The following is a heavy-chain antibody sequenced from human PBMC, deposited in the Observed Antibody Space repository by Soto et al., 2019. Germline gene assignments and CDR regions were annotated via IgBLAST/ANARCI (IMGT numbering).Heavy chain of an antibody. CDR2: IIPIFGTA. J-gene: IGHJ3*02. Sequence: SVKVCCKASGGTFSSYASSWVRQAKRQGLEWMGGIIPIFGTANYAQKFQGRVTITADESTSTAYMELSSLRSEDTAVYYCARDRFSLGYCSSTSCYGAFDIWGQGTMVTVSS. CDR3: ARDRFSLGYCSSTSCYGAFDI. D-gene: IGHD2-2*01. V-gene: IGHV1-69*13. CDR1: GGTFSSYA.